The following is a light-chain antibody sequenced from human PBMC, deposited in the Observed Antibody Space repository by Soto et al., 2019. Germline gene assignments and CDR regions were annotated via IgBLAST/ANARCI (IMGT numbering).Light chain of an antibody. CDR3: ATWDNGLTGVV. CDR1: SSNIGSNT. J-gene: IGLJ2*01. CDR2: TNN. V-gene: IGLV1-44*01. Sequence: QSLLTQPPSTSGTPGQRVTISCSGSSSNIGSNTVHWYQQIPGTAPKLLIYTNNQRSSGVSDRFSGSKSDTSASLVISGLQSEDEAEYYCATWDNGLTGVVFGGGTKLTVL.